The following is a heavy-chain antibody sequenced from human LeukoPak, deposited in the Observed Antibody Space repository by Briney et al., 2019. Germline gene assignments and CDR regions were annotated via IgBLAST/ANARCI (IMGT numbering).Heavy chain of an antibody. J-gene: IGHJ4*02. Sequence: RPSETLSLTCTVSGGSISSGGYYWSWIRQPPGKGLEWIGYIYHSGSTYYNPSLKSRVTISVDRSKNQFSLKLSSVTAADTAVYYCARHEWQLPHFDYWGQGTLVTVSS. CDR2: IYHSGST. CDR3: ARHEWQLPHFDY. CDR1: GGSISSGGYY. D-gene: IGHD2-15*01. V-gene: IGHV4-30-2*01.